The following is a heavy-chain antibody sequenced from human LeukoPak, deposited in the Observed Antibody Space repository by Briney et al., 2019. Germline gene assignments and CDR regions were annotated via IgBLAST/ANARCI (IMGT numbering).Heavy chain of an antibody. J-gene: IGHJ4*02. V-gene: IGHV4-39*07. CDR2: IYYSGST. Sequence: SETLSLTCTVSGGSISSSSYYWGWIRQPPGKGLEWIGSIYYSGSTYYNPSLKSRVTISLDKSKNQFSLNLSSVTAADTAVYYCARAGGCSSTSCDLDYWGQGTVVTVSS. CDR3: ARAGGCSSTSCDLDY. D-gene: IGHD2-2*01. CDR1: GGSISSSSYY.